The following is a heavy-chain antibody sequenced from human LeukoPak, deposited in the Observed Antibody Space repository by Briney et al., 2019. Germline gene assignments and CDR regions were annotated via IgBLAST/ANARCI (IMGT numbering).Heavy chain of an antibody. CDR2: INHSGST. V-gene: IGHV4-34*01. Sequence: PSETLSLTCAVYGGSFSGYYWSWIRQPRGKGLEWIGEINHSGSTNYNPSRKSRVTISVDTSKNQFSLKLSSVTAADTAVYYCASQIVVVPAAMGGWFDPWGQGTLVTVSS. CDR1: GGSFSGYY. CDR3: ASQIVVVPAAMGGWFDP. J-gene: IGHJ5*02. D-gene: IGHD2-2*01.